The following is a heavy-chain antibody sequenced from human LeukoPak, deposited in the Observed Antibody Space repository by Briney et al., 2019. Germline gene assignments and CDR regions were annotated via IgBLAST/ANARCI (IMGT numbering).Heavy chain of an antibody. V-gene: IGHV3-53*01. D-gene: IGHD1-26*01. CDR2: IYSGGST. CDR3: ARARENGEAPGWGRGSFPFDY. CDR1: GFTVSSNY. Sequence: PGGSLRLSCAASGFTVSSNYMSWVRQAPGKGLEWVSVIYSGGSTYYADSVKGRFTISRDNSKNTLYLQMNSLRAEDTAVYYCARARENGEAPGWGRGSFPFDYWGQGTLVTVSS. J-gene: IGHJ4*02.